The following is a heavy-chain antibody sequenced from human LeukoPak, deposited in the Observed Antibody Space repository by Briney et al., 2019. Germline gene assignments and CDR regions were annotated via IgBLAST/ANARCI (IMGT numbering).Heavy chain of an antibody. CDR3: ARGVTVGATTPVY. CDR1: GGSISSGGYY. CDR2: IYHSGST. J-gene: IGHJ4*02. Sequence: SQTLSLTCNVSGGSISSGGYYWSWIRQPPGKGLEWIGYIYHSGSTYYNPSLKSRVTISVDRSKNQFSLKLSSVTAADTAVYYCARGVTVGATTPVYWGQGTLVTVSS. D-gene: IGHD1-26*01. V-gene: IGHV4-30-2*01.